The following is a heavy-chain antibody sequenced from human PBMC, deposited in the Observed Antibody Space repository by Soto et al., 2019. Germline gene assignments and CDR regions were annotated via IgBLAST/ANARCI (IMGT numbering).Heavy chain of an antibody. CDR1: GGTFSSYA. Sequence: QVQLVQSGAEVKKPGSSVKVSCKASGGTFSSYAISWVRQAPGQGLEWMGGIIPIFGTANYAQKFQGRVTITADESTSTAYMELSSLRTEDTAVYYCARDDILTGYKDYYYYYGMDVWGQGTTVTGSS. V-gene: IGHV1-69*01. CDR3: ARDDILTGYKDYYYYYGMDV. CDR2: IIPIFGTA. D-gene: IGHD3-9*01. J-gene: IGHJ6*02.